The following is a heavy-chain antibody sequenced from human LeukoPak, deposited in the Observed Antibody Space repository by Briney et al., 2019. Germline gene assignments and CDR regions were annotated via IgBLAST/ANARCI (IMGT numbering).Heavy chain of an antibody. J-gene: IGHJ4*02. CDR1: GSTFTGYY. Sequence: ASVKVSCKASGSTFTGYYMHWVRQAPGQGLEWMGWINPNSGGTNYAQKFQGRVTMTRDTFISTAYMELSSLRSDDTAVYYCARGTGQWLVFDYWGQGTLVTVSS. V-gene: IGHV1-2*02. D-gene: IGHD6-19*01. CDR2: INPNSGGT. CDR3: ARGTGQWLVFDY.